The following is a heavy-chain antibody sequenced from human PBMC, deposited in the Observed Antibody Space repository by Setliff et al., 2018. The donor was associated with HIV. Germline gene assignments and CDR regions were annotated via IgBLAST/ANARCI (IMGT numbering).Heavy chain of an antibody. Sequence: SETLSLTCTVSGASISTTTYYWGWIRQPPGKGLEWIGSIHYTGNTYNTPSLKSRLTISVDASKNQISLKLASVTAADTAIYFCAREGDGIDYWGQGILVTVSS. CDR2: IHYTGNT. CDR1: GASISTTTYY. V-gene: IGHV4-39*02. D-gene: IGHD2-21*02. CDR3: AREGDGIDY. J-gene: IGHJ4*02.